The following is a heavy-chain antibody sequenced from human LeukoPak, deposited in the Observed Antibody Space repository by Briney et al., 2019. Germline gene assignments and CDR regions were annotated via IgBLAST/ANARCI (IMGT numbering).Heavy chain of an antibody. CDR1: GGSVSSYY. V-gene: IGHV4-59*08. CDR3: ARHGTISSESYFDY. D-gene: IGHD1-14*01. CDR2: IHNSGRT. Sequence: SETLSLTCSVSGGSVSSYYWSWMRQSPGKGLEWIGYIHNSGRTNYNPSLKSRVTGFVDTSKNQVSLRLSSVTAADTAVYYCARHGTISSESYFDYWGQGALVTVSS. J-gene: IGHJ4*02.